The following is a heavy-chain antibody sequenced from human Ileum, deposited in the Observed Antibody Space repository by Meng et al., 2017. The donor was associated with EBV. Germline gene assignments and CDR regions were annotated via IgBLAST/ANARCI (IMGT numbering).Heavy chain of an antibody. CDR1: GFTFSSDW. CDR2: INGDGSGS. Sequence: VLLVESGGGLCSHGGVCRRSCAASGFTFSSDWMHWVRQAPGEGLLWVSRINGDGSGSNYADSVKGRFTISRDNAKNTLSLQMNSLRAEDTAVYYCVRDGDNWNFDYWGQGTLVTVSS. J-gene: IGHJ4*02. CDR3: VRDGDNWNFDY. D-gene: IGHD1-20*01. V-gene: IGHV3-74*01.